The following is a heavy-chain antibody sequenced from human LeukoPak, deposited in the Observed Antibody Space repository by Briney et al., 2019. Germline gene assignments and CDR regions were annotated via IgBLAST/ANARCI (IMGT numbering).Heavy chain of an antibody. J-gene: IGHJ4*02. Sequence: PSETLSLTCTVSGDSITSSGFYWGWIRQPPGKGLEWIGNVYYSRATYYNPSLKSRVTMSVDTSKNQFSLKLSSVTAADTAVYCCARLDYNFGTNWGQGALVTVSP. CDR2: VYYSRAT. CDR1: GDSITSSGFY. V-gene: IGHV4-39*01. CDR3: ARLDYNFGTN. D-gene: IGHD1-1*01.